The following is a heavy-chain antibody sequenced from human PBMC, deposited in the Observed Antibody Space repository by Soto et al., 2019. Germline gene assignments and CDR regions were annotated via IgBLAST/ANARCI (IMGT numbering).Heavy chain of an antibody. CDR2: IDPSDSYT. D-gene: IGHD6-19*01. CDR1: GYSFTSYW. V-gene: IGHV5-10-1*01. Sequence: PGESLKISCKGSGYSFTSYWISWVRQMPGKGLEWMGRIDPSDSYTNYSPSFQGHVTISADKSICTAYLQWSSLRSEDTAVYYGARVAVIAVDGFGFDYWGQGTLVTVSS. J-gene: IGHJ4*02. CDR3: ARVAVIAVDGFGFDY.